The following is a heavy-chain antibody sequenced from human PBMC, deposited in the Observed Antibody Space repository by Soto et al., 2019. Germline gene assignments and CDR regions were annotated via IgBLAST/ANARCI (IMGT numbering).Heavy chain of an antibody. J-gene: IGHJ6*02. Sequence: QVQLVESGGGVVQPGRSLRLSCAASGFTFSDYGMHWVRQAPGKGLEWVAVIWYDGSNRYYADSVNGRFTISRDNSKNTVYLQMNSLRAEDTAVYYCAKDLNSCASGIYPHGMDVWGQGTTVIVSS. CDR1: GFTFSDYG. CDR3: AKDLNSCASGIYPHGMDV. V-gene: IGHV3-33*06. CDR2: IWYDGSNR. D-gene: IGHD3-10*01.